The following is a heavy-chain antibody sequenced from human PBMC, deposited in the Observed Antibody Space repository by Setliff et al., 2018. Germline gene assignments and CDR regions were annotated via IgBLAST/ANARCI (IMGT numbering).Heavy chain of an antibody. CDR2: INPNSGGT. D-gene: IGHD3-16*01. Sequence: ASVKVSCKASGYTFTGYYMHWVRQAPGQGLEWMGWINPNSGGTNYAQKFQGWVTMTRDTSISTAYMELGRLRSDDTAVYFCAGDGGGDSDAFDIWGQGTMVTVSS. J-gene: IGHJ3*02. CDR3: AGDGGGDSDAFDI. V-gene: IGHV1-2*04. CDR1: GYTFTGYY.